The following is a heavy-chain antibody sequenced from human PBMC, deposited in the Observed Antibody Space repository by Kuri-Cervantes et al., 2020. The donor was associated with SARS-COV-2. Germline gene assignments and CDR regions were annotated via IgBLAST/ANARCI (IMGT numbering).Heavy chain of an antibody. Sequence: GESLKISCAASGFTFSRYAMHWVRQAPGKGLEWVAVISYDGTNKYYADFVKGRFTISRDNSNNTLYLQMNSLRVEDTAVYYCARVPYYYDGSGFFYFDYWGQGTLVTVSS. J-gene: IGHJ4*02. D-gene: IGHD3-22*01. CDR1: GFTFSRYA. CDR2: ISYDGTNK. V-gene: IGHV3-30-3*01. CDR3: ARVPYYYDGSGFFYFDY.